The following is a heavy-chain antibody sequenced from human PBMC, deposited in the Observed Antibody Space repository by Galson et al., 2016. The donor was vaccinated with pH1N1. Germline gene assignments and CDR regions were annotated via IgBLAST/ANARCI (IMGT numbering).Heavy chain of an antibody. CDR1: GYSFKSYW. Sequence: QSGAEVKKSGESLKISCKGSGYSFKSYWIAWVRQMPGKGLEWMGIIYPGDSDTRYSPSFLGQVIMSADKSISTAFLKWSSLNASATAMYYCARRGINGTDFWGQGTLVTVSS. CDR3: ARRGINGTDF. V-gene: IGHV5-51*01. CDR2: IYPGDSDT. J-gene: IGHJ4*02. D-gene: IGHD1/OR15-1a*01.